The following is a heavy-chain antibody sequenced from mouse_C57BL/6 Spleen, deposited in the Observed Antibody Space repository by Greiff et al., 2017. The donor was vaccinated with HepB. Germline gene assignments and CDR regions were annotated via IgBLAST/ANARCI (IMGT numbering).Heavy chain of an antibody. J-gene: IGHJ2*01. V-gene: IGHV1-64*01. CDR3: ARRSLGYGSNFDY. CDR1: GYTFTSYW. D-gene: IGHD1-1*01. Sequence: QVQLQQPGAELVKPGASVKLSCKASGYTFTSYWMHWVKQRTGQGLEWIGMIHPNSGSTNYNEKFKSKATLTVDKSSSTAYMQLSSLTSEDSAVYYCARRSLGYGSNFDYWGQGTTLTVSS. CDR2: IHPNSGST.